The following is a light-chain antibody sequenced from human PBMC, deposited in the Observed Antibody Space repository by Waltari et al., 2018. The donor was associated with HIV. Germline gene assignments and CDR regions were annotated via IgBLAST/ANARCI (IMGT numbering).Light chain of an antibody. V-gene: IGLV1-51*01. CDR3: GTWDTTLSAVV. CDR2: DDD. J-gene: IGLJ2*01. CDR1: SSNIGNNY. Sequence: QSVLTQPPSVSAAPGETVIISCSGSSSNIGNNYVSWYQQLPGTAPKLFIYDDDVRHSGIPDRFSGSSSGTSATLGITGLQTGDEAEYYCGTWDTTLSAVVFGGGTKLTVL.